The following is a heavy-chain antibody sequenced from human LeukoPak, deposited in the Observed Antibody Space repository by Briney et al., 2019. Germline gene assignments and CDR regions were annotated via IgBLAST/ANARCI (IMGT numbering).Heavy chain of an antibody. CDR3: ARIPYSNYVPYYYYYMDV. CDR2: ISSSGSTI. CDR1: GFTFSDYY. D-gene: IGHD4-11*01. Sequence: PGGSLRLSCAAYGFTFSDYYMSWIRQAPGKGLEWVSYISSSGSTIYYADSVKGRFTISRDNAKNSLYLQMNSLRAEDTAVYYCARIPYSNYVPYYYYYMDVWGKGTTVTVSS. J-gene: IGHJ6*03. V-gene: IGHV3-11*01.